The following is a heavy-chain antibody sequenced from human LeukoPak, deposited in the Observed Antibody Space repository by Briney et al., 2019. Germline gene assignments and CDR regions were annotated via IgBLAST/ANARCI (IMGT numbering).Heavy chain of an antibody. V-gene: IGHV1-18*01. D-gene: IGHD6-13*01. CDR3: AREGIAAAYYYYYYYMDV. CDR1: GYTFTSYG. CDR2: ISAYNGNT. Sequence: GASVKVSCKASGYTFTSYGISWVRQAPGQGLEWMGWISAYNGNTNYAQKLQGRVTMTTDTSTSTAYMELRGLRSDDTAVYYCAREGIAAAYYYYYYYMDVWGKGTTVTVSS. J-gene: IGHJ6*03.